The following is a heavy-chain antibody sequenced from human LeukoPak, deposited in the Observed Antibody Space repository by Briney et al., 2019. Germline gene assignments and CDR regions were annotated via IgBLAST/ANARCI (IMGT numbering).Heavy chain of an antibody. CDR2: INHSGST. Sequence: GSLRLSCAASGFIFTNFFMGWVRQAPGKGLEWIGEINHSGSTNYNPSLKSRVTISVDTSKNQFSLKLSSVTAADTAVYYCVRKVRGVIRRNWFDPWGQGTLVTVSS. CDR3: VRKVRGVIRRNWFDP. J-gene: IGHJ5*02. CDR1: GFIFTNFF. D-gene: IGHD3-10*01. V-gene: IGHV4-34*01.